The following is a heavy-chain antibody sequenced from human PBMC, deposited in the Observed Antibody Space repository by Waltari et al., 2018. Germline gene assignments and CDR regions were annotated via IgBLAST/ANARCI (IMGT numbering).Heavy chain of an antibody. Sequence: QVQLVQSGAEVKKPGASVKVSCKASGYTFTSYAMHWVRQAPGQRLEWMGWINAGNGNPKDSQKFQGRVTITSDTSASTAYMELSSLRSEDTAVYYCARGYYDYIWWSYREIAIPDYWGQGTLVTVSS. CDR2: INAGNGNP. CDR3: ARGYYDYIWWSYREIAIPDY. CDR1: GYTFTSYA. J-gene: IGHJ4*02. V-gene: IGHV1-3*01. D-gene: IGHD3-16*02.